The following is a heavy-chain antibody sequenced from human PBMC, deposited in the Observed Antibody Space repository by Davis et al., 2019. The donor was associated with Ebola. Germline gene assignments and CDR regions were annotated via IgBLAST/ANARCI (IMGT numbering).Heavy chain of an antibody. CDR2: IYGGGST. Sequence: GGSLRLSCAVSGFTVSSNYMSWVRQAPGKGLEWVSVIYGGGSTYYADSVKGRFTISRDNSKNTLYLQMNSLRAEDTAMYYCVKGGWQQYFDYWGQGTLVTVSS. D-gene: IGHD6-13*01. CDR1: GFTVSSNY. V-gene: IGHV3-53*01. J-gene: IGHJ4*02. CDR3: VKGGWQQYFDY.